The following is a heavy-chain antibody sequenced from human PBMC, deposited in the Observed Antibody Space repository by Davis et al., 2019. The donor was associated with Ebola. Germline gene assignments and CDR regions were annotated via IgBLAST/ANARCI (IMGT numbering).Heavy chain of an antibody. Sequence: PGGSLRLSCAASGFTFTSHAMTWVRQAPGKGLEWVSSISRSGDSTYYVDSVKGRFTISRDNSKNSLYLQMNSLRTEDTALYYCARDLGQVTAASGYWSQGTLVTVSS. CDR3: ARDLGQVTAASGY. V-gene: IGHV3-23*01. D-gene: IGHD1-26*01. CDR1: GFTFTSHA. CDR2: ISRSGDST. J-gene: IGHJ4*02.